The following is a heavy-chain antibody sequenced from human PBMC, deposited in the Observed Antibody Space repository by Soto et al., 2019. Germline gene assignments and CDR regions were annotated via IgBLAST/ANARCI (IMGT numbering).Heavy chain of an antibody. J-gene: IGHJ4*02. CDR1: GFTFSSYG. CDR3: ARDDYDSSGYYYVDY. D-gene: IGHD3-22*01. V-gene: IGHV3-33*01. Sequence: GGSLRLSCAASGFTFSSYGMHWVRQAPGKGLEWVAVIWYDGSNKYYADSLKGRFTISRDNSKKTLYLQVNSLRAEDTAVYFCARDDYDSSGYYYVDYWGQGTLVTVSS. CDR2: IWYDGSNK.